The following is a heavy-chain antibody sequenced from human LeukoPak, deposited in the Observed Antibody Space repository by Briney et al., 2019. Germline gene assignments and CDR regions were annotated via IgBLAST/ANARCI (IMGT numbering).Heavy chain of an antibody. CDR3: ARRRDVVVVPAADFGY. CDR2: MYYGCQWFN. V-gene: IGHV6-1*01. Sequence: SQTLSLTCAISGDSVSKNNIDWNWIRQSPSRGLEWLGRMYYGCQWFNDYAVSLRVRITITPDTSNTQVSLQLSSVTPEDTAVYYCARRRDVVVVPAADFGYWGQGTLASVSS. D-gene: IGHD2-2*01. CDR1: GDSVSKNNID. J-gene: IGHJ4*02.